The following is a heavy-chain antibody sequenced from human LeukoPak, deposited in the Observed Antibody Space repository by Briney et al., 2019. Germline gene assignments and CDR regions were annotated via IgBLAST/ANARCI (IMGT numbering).Heavy chain of an antibody. CDR3: ARASLGDYVWGSYSGFDY. J-gene: IGHJ4*02. CDR2: IYHSGST. Sequence: SETLSLTCTVSGYSISSGYYWGWIRQPPGKGLEWIGSIYHSGSTYYNPSLKSRVTISVDTSKNQFSLKLSSVTAADTAVYYCARASLGDYVWGSYSGFDYWGQGTLVTVSS. V-gene: IGHV4-38-2*02. CDR1: GYSISSGYY. D-gene: IGHD3-16*01.